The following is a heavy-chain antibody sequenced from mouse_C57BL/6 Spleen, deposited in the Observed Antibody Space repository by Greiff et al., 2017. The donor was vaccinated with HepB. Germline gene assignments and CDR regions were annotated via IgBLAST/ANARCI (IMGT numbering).Heavy chain of an antibody. CDR2: ISYDGSN. J-gene: IGHJ4*01. V-gene: IGHV3-6*01. CDR1: GYSITSGYY. CDR3: ARNTKGNAMDY. Sequence: EVQLQQSGPGLVKPSQSLSLTCSVTGYSITSGYYWNWIRQFPGNKLEWMGYISYDGSNNYNPSLKNRISITRDTSKNQFFLKLNSVTTEDTATYYCARNTKGNAMDYWGQGTSVTVSS.